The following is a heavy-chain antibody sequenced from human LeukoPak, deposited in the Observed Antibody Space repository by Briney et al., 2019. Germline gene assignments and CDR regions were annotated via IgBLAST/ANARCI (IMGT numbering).Heavy chain of an antibody. Sequence: ASVKVSCKASGYTFTSYYMHWVRQAPGQGLEWMGIINPSGGSTSYAQKFQGRVTMTRDTSTSTVYMELSSLRSEDTAVYYCARRIVLYPTGDAFDIWGQGTMVTVSS. CDR1: GYTFTSYY. CDR2: INPSGGST. CDR3: ARRIVLYPTGDAFDI. J-gene: IGHJ3*02. V-gene: IGHV1-46*01. D-gene: IGHD2-8*01.